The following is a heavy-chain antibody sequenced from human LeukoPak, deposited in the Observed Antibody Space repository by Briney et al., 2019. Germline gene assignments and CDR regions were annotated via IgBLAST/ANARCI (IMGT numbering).Heavy chain of an antibody. Sequence: GGSLRLSCAVSGFTFSSYAMSWVRQAPGKGLEWVSGISGSGGSTYYPDSVKGRFTISRDNSKNTLFLQMNSLRAEDTAVYYCAKDLKVTTIPNWFDPWGQGTLVTVSS. CDR3: AKDLKVTTIPNWFDP. CDR1: GFTFSSYA. J-gene: IGHJ5*02. D-gene: IGHD4-17*01. CDR2: ISGSGGST. V-gene: IGHV3-23*01.